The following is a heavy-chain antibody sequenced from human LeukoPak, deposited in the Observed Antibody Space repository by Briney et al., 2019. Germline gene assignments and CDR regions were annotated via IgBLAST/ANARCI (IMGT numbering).Heavy chain of an antibody. D-gene: IGHD6-19*01. V-gene: IGHV1-46*01. Sequence: ASVKVSCKASGYTFTSYYMHRVRQAPGQGLEWMGIINPSGGSTSYAQKFQGRVTMTRDTSTSTVYMELSSLRSEDTAVYYCARDLFGSIAVAGNEDWFDPWGQGTLVTVSS. J-gene: IGHJ5*02. CDR3: ARDLFGSIAVAGNEDWFDP. CDR2: INPSGGST. CDR1: GYTFTSYY.